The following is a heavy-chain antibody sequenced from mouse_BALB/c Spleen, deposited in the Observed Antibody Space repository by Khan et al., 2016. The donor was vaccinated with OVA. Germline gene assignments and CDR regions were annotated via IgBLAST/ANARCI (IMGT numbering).Heavy chain of an antibody. D-gene: IGHD1-1*01. J-gene: IGHJ2*01. Sequence: QVQLKESGGELVKAGASVKMSCKASGYTFTSYWMHWVKQRLEQGLEWFADTNPTNGRTYYNEKFKSKATLTVDKSSSTAYMLLRGPTFEDSAVYYCARIKKIVATYFDYWGQGTTLTVSS. CDR2: TNPTNGRT. V-gene: IGHV1S81*02. CDR3: ARIKKIVATYFDY. CDR1: GYTFTSYW.